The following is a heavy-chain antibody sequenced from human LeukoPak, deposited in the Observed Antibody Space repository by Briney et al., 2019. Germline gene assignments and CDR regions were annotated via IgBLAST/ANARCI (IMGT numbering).Heavy chain of an antibody. CDR1: GGSFRGYY. CDR2: INHSGST. D-gene: IGHD2-15*01. V-gene: IGHV4-34*01. J-gene: IGHJ3*02. Sequence: SETLSLTCAVYGGSFRGYYWSWIRQPPGKGLEWIGEINHSGSTNYNPSLKGRVTKSVDTSKNQFSLKLSSVTAADTAVYYCARGGNCSGGSCYLKDDAFDIWGQGTMVTVSS. CDR3: ARGGNCSGGSCYLKDDAFDI.